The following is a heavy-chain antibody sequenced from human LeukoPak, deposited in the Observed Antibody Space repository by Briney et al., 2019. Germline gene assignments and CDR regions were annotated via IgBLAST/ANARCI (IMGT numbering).Heavy chain of an antibody. CDR2: INHSGST. CDR3: ARLSPLLPIDY. V-gene: IGHV4-34*01. D-gene: IGHD2/OR15-2a*01. Sequence: SETLFLTCTVSGGSISNGDYYWSWIRQPPGKGLEWIGEINHSGSTNYNPSLKSRVTISVDTSKNQFSLKLSSVTAADTAVYYCARLSPLLPIDYWGQGTLVTVSS. CDR1: GGSISNGDYY. J-gene: IGHJ4*02.